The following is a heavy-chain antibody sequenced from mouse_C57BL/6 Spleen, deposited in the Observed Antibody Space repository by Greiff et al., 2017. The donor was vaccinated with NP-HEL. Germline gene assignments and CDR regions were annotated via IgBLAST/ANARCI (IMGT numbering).Heavy chain of an antibody. D-gene: IGHD1-1*01. Sequence: VQLQQSGAELARPGASVKLSCKASGYTFTSYGISWVKQRTGQGLEWIGEIYPRSGNTYYNEKFKGKATLTADKSSRTAYMELRSLTSEDSAVYFCAIYYYGSEDFDYWGQGTTLTVSS. CDR3: AIYYYGSEDFDY. V-gene: IGHV1-81*01. CDR1: GYTFTSYG. CDR2: IYPRSGNT. J-gene: IGHJ2*01.